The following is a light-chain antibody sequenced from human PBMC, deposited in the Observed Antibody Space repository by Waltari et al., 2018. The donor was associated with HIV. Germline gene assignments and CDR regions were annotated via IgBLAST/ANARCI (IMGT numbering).Light chain of an antibody. CDR3: SSYRSSSSSTLVV. J-gene: IGLJ2*01. V-gene: IGLV2-14*01. CDR2: DVT. CDR1: SSDVATYNY. Sequence: QSALTQPASVSGSPGQSITISCTGTSSDVATYNYVSWYQHHPGKAPKLLSVDVTNRPSGVANRCAGAKSGNTASLTISGLQAEDEADYYCSSYRSSSSSTLVVVGGGTKLTVL.